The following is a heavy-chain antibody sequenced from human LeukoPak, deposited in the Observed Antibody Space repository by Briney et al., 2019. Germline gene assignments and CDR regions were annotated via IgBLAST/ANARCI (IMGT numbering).Heavy chain of an antibody. V-gene: IGHV3-23*01. CDR3: AKDKGMIAAAYFDY. CDR1: GFTFSSYG. Sequence: GGSLRLSCAASGFTFSSYGMHWVRQAPGKGLEWVSAISGSGGSTYYADSVKGRFTISRDNSKNTLYLQMNSLRAEDTAVYYCAKDKGMIAAAYFDYWGQGTLVTVSS. J-gene: IGHJ4*02. D-gene: IGHD6-13*01. CDR2: ISGSGGST.